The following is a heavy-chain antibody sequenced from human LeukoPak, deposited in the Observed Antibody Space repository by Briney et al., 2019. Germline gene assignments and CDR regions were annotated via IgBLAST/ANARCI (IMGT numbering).Heavy chain of an antibody. V-gene: IGHV3-7*01. D-gene: IGHD3-16*01. CDR1: GFNFSSNR. Sequence: GGSLRLSCAASGFNFSSNRMSWVRQAPGKGLEWMANIKQDGNKKYYVDSVKGRFTISRDNAKTPLYLQMKSLRAEDTAVYYCARDPVGGDYWGQGTLVTVSS. J-gene: IGHJ4*02. CDR2: IKQDGNKK. CDR3: ARDPVGGDY.